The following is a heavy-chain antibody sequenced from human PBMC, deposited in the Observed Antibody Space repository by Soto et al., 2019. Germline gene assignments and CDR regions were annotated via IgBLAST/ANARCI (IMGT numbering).Heavy chain of an antibody. V-gene: IGHV1-8*01. D-gene: IGHD3-3*01. CDR3: ARVRDYDFWSGSHYYGMDV. CDR1: GYPFTSYD. CDR2: MNPNSGNT. J-gene: IGHJ6*02. Sequence: XSVKGSCKAAGYPFTSYDSNWGRQATGQGLEWMGWMNPNSGNTGYAQKFQGRVTMTRNTSISTAYMELSSLRSEDTAVYYCARVRDYDFWSGSHYYGMDVWAQPTTVSVS.